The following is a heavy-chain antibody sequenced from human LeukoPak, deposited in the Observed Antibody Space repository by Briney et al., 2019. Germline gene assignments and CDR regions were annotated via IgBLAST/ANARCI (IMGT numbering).Heavy chain of an antibody. D-gene: IGHD3-10*01. CDR2: IYHSGST. CDR3: ARGGYYYGSGPRDDAFDI. CDR1: GGSISSSNW. Sequence: SETLSLTCAVSGGSISSSNWWSWVRQPPGKGLEWIGEIYHSGSTNYNPSLKSRVTISVDKSKNQFSLKLSSVTAADTAVYYCARGGYYYGSGPRDDAFDIWGQGTMVTVSS. J-gene: IGHJ3*02. V-gene: IGHV4-4*02.